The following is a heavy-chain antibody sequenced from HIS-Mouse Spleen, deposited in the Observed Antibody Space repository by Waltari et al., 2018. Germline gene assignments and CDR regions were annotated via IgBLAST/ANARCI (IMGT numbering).Heavy chain of an antibody. V-gene: IGHV4-39*07. CDR1: GVSLSSSSHY. Sequence: QLQLQESGPGLVKPSETLSLTCTVSGVSLSSSSHYWGRIRQPPGKGLEWIGSIYYSGSTYYNPSLKSRVTISVDTSKNQFSLKLSSVTAADTAVYYCAREIPYSSSWYDWYFDLWGRGTLVTVSS. D-gene: IGHD6-13*01. CDR3: AREIPYSSSWYDWYFDL. CDR2: IYYSGST. J-gene: IGHJ2*01.